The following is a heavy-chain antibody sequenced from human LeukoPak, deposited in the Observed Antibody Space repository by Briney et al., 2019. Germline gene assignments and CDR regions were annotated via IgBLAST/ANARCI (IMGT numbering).Heavy chain of an antibody. CDR1: GFTFSSYS. V-gene: IGHV3-48*01. Sequence: GGSLRLSCAASGFTFSSYSMNWVSQAPGKGLEWVSYISSSSSTIYYADSVKGRFTISRDNAKNSLYLQMNSLRAEDTAVYYCARDRPSIFGVVRDYWGQGTLVTVSS. CDR2: ISSSSSTI. CDR3: ARDRPSIFGVVRDY. D-gene: IGHD3-3*01. J-gene: IGHJ4*02.